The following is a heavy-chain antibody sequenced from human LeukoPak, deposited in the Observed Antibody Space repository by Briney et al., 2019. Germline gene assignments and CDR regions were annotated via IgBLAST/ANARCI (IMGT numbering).Heavy chain of an antibody. CDR2: IRYDGSDS. D-gene: IGHD3-3*01. CDR1: GFTFGDYA. CDR3: AKLGGEVRFLEYLQTNYYYYYYMDV. J-gene: IGHJ6*03. Sequence: GGSLRLSCSAFGFTFGDYAFHWVRQAPGKGLEWLAFIRYDGSDSYYADSVKGRFTISRDNSKNTLFLQMNSLRAEDTAVYFCAKLGGEVRFLEYLQTNYYYYYYMDVWGKGTTVTVSS. V-gene: IGHV3-30*02.